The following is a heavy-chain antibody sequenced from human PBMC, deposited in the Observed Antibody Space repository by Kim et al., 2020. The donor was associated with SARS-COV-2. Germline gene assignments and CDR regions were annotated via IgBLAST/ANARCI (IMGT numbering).Heavy chain of an antibody. CDR2: IIAIFGTA. J-gene: IGHJ6*01. V-gene: IGHV1-69*13. D-gene: IGHD3-10*01. CDR1: GDTFSGYA. Sequence: SVKVSCKASGDTFSGYAISWVRQAPGQGLEWMGWIIAIFGTADYAQKFQGRVTITADESASTAYMELSSLRSEDTAVYYCARESMVRGVIPSSPSYGMD. CDR3: ARESMVRGVIPSSPSYGMD.